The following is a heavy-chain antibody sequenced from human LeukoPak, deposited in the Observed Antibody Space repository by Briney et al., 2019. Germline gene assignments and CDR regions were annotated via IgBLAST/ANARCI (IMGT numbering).Heavy chain of an antibody. Sequence: GGSLRLSCAASGFTFSSYGMHWVRQAPGKGLEWVAFIWYDGNNKYYADSVKGRFTISRDNSKNTLYPQMNSLRADDTAVYYCAKDRGASGWTTFDYWGQGTLVTVSS. CDR3: AKDRGASGWTTFDY. CDR2: IWYDGNNK. CDR1: GFTFSSYG. J-gene: IGHJ4*02. V-gene: IGHV3-30*02. D-gene: IGHD2/OR15-2a*01.